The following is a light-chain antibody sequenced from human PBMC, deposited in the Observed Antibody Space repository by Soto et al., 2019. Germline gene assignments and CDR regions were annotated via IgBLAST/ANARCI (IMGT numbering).Light chain of an antibody. J-gene: IGKJ4*01. CDR3: QQATSLPLT. CDR1: QGISSW. Sequence: DIQMTQSPSSVSASVGDRVTITCRASQGISSWLAWYQQKPGKASKLLIYAAYSLPSGVPSRFSGNGSVTAFTLTISSLQPEDFATSYCQQATSLPLTFGGGTKVEIK. V-gene: IGKV1-12*01. CDR2: AAY.